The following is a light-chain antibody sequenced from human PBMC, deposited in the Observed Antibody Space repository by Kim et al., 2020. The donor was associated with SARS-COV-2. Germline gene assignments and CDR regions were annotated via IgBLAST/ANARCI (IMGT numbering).Light chain of an antibody. Sequence: AIRITQSPSSLSASTGDRVTITCRASQGISSYLAWYQQKPGKAPKLLIYAASTLQSGVPSRFSGSGSGTDFTLTISCLQSEDFATYYCQQYYGYPHTFGQGTKLEI. CDR3: QQYYGYPHT. CDR2: AAS. V-gene: IGKV1-8*01. CDR1: QGISSY. J-gene: IGKJ2*01.